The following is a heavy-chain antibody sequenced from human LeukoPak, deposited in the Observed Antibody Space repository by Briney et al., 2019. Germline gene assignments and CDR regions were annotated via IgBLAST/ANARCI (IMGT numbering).Heavy chain of an antibody. D-gene: IGHD3-10*01. V-gene: IGHV3-21*01. J-gene: IGHJ6*03. CDR2: ISRSSSYI. CDR3: ARDVYYGSGTYYGDYYYYMDV. CDR1: GFTFSSYS. Sequence: GGSLRLSCAASGFTFSSYSMNWVRQAPGKGLEWVSSISRSSSYIYYAVSVKGRFTISRDNAKNSLYLQMNSLRAEDTAVYYCARDVYYGSGTYYGDYYYYMDVWGKGTTVTVSS.